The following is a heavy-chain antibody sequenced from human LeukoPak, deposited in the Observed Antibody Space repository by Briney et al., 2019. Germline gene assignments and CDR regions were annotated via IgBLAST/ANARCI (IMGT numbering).Heavy chain of an antibody. V-gene: IGHV4-59*01. CDR2: IYYSGST. CDR1: GGSISSSG. CDR3: AGGPETYSSGWYYSNY. D-gene: IGHD6-19*01. Sequence: SETLSLTCTVSGGSISSSGCCWIWQPPGQGLEWIGYIYYSGSTTYNPSLKSRVTVSVDTSKNQFPLKLSSVTAAATAVYYCAGGPETYSSGWYYSNYWGQGTPVTVSS. J-gene: IGHJ4*02.